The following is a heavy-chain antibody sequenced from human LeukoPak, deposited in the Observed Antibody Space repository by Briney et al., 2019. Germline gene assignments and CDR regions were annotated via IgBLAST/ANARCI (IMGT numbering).Heavy chain of an antibody. CDR1: GFTFSSYA. CDR3: AREPVEMATRGYFDY. CDR2: ISYDGSNK. Sequence: GRSLRLSCAASGFTFSSYAMHWVRQAPGKGLEWVAVISYDGSNKYYADSVKGRFTISRDNSKNTLYLQMNSLRAEDTAVYYCAREPVEMATRGYFDYWGQGTLVTVSS. J-gene: IGHJ4*02. V-gene: IGHV3-30-3*01. D-gene: IGHD5-24*01.